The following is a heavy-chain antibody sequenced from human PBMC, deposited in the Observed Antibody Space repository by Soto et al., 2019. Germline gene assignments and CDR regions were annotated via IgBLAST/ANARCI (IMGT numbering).Heavy chain of an antibody. D-gene: IGHD6-13*01. V-gene: IGHV3-23*01. CDR2: ISGSGGST. CDR3: AKDRSGSSWSNFDY. J-gene: IGHJ4*02. Sequence: GGSLRLSCAASGFTFSSYAMSWVRQAPGKGLEWVSAISGSGGSTYYADSVKGRFTISRDNSKNTLYLQMNSLRAEDTAVYYCAKDRSGSSWSNFDYWGQGTLVTSPQ. CDR1: GFTFSSYA.